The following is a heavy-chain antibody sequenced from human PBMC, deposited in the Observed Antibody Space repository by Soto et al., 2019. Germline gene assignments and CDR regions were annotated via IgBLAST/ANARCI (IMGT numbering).Heavy chain of an antibody. CDR3: ARYWHSYSLNYYRGMDV. Sequence: GESLKISCKGSGYRFSSYWIAWVRQMPGKGLEWMGIIYPVDSDTRYSPSFQGQVTISADKSISTAYLQWSSLKASDTAMYYCARYWHSYSLNYYRGMDVWGQGTTVTVSS. V-gene: IGHV5-51*01. D-gene: IGHD5-18*01. CDR2: IYPVDSDT. CDR1: GYRFSSYW. J-gene: IGHJ6*02.